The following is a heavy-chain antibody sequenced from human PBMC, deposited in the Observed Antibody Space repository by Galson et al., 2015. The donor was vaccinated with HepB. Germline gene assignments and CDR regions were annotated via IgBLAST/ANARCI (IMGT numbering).Heavy chain of an antibody. V-gene: IGHV3-30*04. CDR1: GFTFSSYA. Sequence: SLRLSCAASGFTFSSYAMHWVRQAPGKGLEWVAVISYDGSNKYYADSVKGRFTISRDNSKNTLYLQMNSLRAEDTAVYYCAREAYYDSSGYYYGSYYFDYWGQGTLVTVSS. D-gene: IGHD3-22*01. CDR2: ISYDGSNK. CDR3: AREAYYDSSGYYYGSYYFDY. J-gene: IGHJ4*02.